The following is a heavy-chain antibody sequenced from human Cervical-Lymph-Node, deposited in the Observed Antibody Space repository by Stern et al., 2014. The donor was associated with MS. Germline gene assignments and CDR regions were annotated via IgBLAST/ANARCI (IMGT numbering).Heavy chain of an antibody. CDR1: GGSILRTDW. D-gene: IGHD3-9*01. CDR2: VYHSGYA. J-gene: IGHJ4*02. Sequence: QVQLQESGPGLVKPSGTLSLTCAVSGGSILRTDWWSWVRQPPGKGLEWIGEVYHSGYANYNPSLKSRVTISLDKSKNQFPLTLTSVTAADTALYYCASRTLTFPYYFDSWGQGTLVTVSS. CDR3: ASRTLTFPYYFDS. V-gene: IGHV4-4*02.